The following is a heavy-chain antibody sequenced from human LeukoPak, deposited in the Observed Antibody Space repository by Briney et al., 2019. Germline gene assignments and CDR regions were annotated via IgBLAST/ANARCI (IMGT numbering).Heavy chain of an antibody. CDR1: GFTFSEYW. Sequence: GGSLRLSCAASGFTFSEYWMLWVRPAPGKGLGSVSRINTDGTVTTYADSVKGRFTVSRDNADNTMFLQMNSVRDEDTAVYYCATKQWLAPPPDSWGQGTPVTVSS. J-gene: IGHJ4*02. CDR3: ATKQWLAPPPDS. V-gene: IGHV3-74*01. D-gene: IGHD6-19*01. CDR2: INTDGTVT.